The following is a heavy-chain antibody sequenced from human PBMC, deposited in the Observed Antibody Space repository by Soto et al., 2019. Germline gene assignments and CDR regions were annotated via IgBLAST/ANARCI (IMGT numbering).Heavy chain of an antibody. Sequence: GGSLRLSCAASGFIFSTSGSAFSRYAMTWVRQTPGKALEWVSSISGSGVRTYYSDSVRGRFTISRDNSKDRLYLEMNSVRAEDTAVYYCATPANDYWGQGTLVTVSS. CDR3: ATPANDY. J-gene: IGHJ4*02. CDR2: ISGSGVRT. CDR1: GFIFSTSGSAFSRYA. D-gene: IGHD2-15*01. V-gene: IGHV3-23*01.